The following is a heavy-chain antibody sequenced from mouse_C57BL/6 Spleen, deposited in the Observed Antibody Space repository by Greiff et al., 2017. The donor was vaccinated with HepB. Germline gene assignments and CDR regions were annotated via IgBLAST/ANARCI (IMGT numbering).Heavy chain of an antibody. CDR3: ARGRSYYSNYAMDY. J-gene: IGHJ4*01. CDR1: GYTFTSYW. CDR2: IYPGSGST. D-gene: IGHD2-5*01. Sequence: QVQLQQPGAELVKPGASVKMSCKASGYTFTSYWITWVKQRPGQGLEWIGDIYPGSGSTNYNEKFKSKATLTVDTSSSTAYMQLSSLTSEDSAVYYCARGRSYYSNYAMDYWGQGTSVTVSS. V-gene: IGHV1-55*01.